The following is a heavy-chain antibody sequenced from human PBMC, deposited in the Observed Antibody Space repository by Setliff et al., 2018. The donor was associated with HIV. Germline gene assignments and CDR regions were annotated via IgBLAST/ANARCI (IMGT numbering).Heavy chain of an antibody. CDR1: GYSFVNYW. V-gene: IGHV5-51*01. CDR3: ARVFSAGWFDS. CDR2: IWPGDSVT. J-gene: IGHJ5*01. Sequence: PGESLKISCKASGYSFVNYWIGWVRQMPGKGLEWIGVIWPGDSVTRYGPPFQGHVTISADKSISSTYLQWSSLKASDTAMYYCARVFSAGWFDSWGQGTLVTVSS. D-gene: IGHD6-13*01.